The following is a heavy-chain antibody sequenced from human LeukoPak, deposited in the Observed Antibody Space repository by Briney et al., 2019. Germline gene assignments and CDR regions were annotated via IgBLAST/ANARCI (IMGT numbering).Heavy chain of an antibody. Sequence: SETLSLTCTVSGGSISSSTYYWGWIRQPPGKGLEWIGSIYYSGTTYYMSSLKIRVNISADTSKSQFSLKLSSVTAADTAVYYCAGHAYSFGQRTDYWGQGTLVTVSS. D-gene: IGHD5-18*01. CDR1: GGSISSSTYY. CDR3: AGHAYSFGQRTDY. V-gene: IGHV4-39*01. J-gene: IGHJ4*02. CDR2: IYYSGTT.